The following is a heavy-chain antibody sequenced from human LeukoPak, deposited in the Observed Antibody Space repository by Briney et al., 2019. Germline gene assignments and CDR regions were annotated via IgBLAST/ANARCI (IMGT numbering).Heavy chain of an antibody. D-gene: IGHD2-2*01. J-gene: IGHJ6*02. CDR3: ARRRYCSSTSCYDYYYYGMDV. V-gene: IGHV1-69*01. Sequence: SVKVSCKASGGTFSSYAISWVRQAPGQGLEWMGGIIPIFGTANYAQKFQGRVTITADESTSTAYMELSSLRSEDTAVYYCARRRYCSSTSCYDYYYYGMDVWGQGTRSPSP. CDR1: GGTFSSYA. CDR2: IIPIFGTA.